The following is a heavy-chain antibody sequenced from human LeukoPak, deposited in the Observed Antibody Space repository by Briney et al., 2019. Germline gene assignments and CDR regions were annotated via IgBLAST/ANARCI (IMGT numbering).Heavy chain of an antibody. Sequence: SETLSLTCTVSGGSISSYYWSWIRQPPGKGLEWIGYIYYSGSTDYNPSLKSRVTISVDTSKNQFSLKLSSVTAADTAVYYCARSRYGYFDYWGQGTLVTVSS. V-gene: IGHV4-59*01. J-gene: IGHJ4*02. D-gene: IGHD3-10*01. CDR3: ARSRYGYFDY. CDR1: GGSISSYY. CDR2: IYYSGST.